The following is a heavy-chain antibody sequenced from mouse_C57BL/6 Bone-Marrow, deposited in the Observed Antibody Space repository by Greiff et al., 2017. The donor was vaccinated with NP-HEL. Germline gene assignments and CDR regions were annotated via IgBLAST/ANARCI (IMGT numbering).Heavy chain of an antibody. D-gene: IGHD1-1*01. CDR1: DSEVFPIAY. CDR3: ARPTVVARGYFDV. J-gene: IGHJ1*03. V-gene: IGHV15-2*01. Sequence: QVQLQQSGSELRSPGSSVKLSCKDFDSEVFPIAYMSWVRQKPGHGFEWIGGILPRIGRTIYGEKFEDKATLDADTLSNTAYLELNSLTSEDSAIYYCARPTVVARGYFDVWGTGTTVTVSS. CDR2: ILPRIGRT.